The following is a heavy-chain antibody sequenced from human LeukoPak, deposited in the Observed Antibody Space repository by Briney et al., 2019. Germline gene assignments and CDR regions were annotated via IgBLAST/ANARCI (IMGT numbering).Heavy chain of an antibody. CDR2: ISGSNGNT. V-gene: IGHV1-18*01. Sequence: ASVKVSFKASGYTFTSYGISWVRQAPGEGLERMGWISGSNGNTNYAQKLQGRVTMTTDTATSTAYMELRSLRSDDTAVYYCARYPLSYSSNWHYYFDYWGQGTLLTVSS. CDR3: ARYPLSYSSNWHYYFDY. J-gene: IGHJ4*02. CDR1: GYTFTSYG. D-gene: IGHD6-13*01.